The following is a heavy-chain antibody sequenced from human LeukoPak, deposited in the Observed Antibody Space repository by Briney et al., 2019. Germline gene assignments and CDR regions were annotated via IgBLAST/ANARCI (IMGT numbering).Heavy chain of an antibody. CDR3: ARGGVVPAAIWFDP. J-gene: IGHJ5*02. V-gene: IGHV4-59*12. CDR2: IYYSGST. D-gene: IGHD2-2*01. Sequence: SETLSLTCTVSGGSISSYYWSWIRQPPGKGLEWIGYIYYSGSTNYNPSLKSRVTMSVDTSKNQFSLKLSSVTAADTAVYYCARGGVVPAAIWFDPWGQGTLVTVSS. CDR1: GGSISSYY.